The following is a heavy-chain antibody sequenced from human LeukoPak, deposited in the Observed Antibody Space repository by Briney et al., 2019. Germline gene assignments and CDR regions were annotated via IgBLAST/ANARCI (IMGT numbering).Heavy chain of an antibody. CDR3: ARLPGYSSGWLDY. D-gene: IGHD6-25*01. CDR2: INPNSGGT. V-gene: IGHV1-2*02. Sequence: ASVKVSCKASGYTFTGYYMHWVRQAPGRGLEWMGWINPNSGGTNYAQKFQGRVTMTRDTSISTAYMELSRLRSDDTAVCCCARLPGYSSGWLDYWGQGTLVTVSS. J-gene: IGHJ4*02. CDR1: GYTFTGYY.